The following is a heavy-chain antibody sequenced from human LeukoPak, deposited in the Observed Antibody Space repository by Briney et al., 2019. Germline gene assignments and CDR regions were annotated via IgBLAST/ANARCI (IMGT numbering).Heavy chain of an antibody. CDR2: ISSSSSYI. J-gene: IGHJ4*02. Sequence: PGGSLRLSCAASGFTFSSYSMNWVRQAPGKGLEWVSSISSSSSYIYYADSVKGRFTISRDNAKNSLYLQMNSLRTEDTAVYYCARDQGESGSYFGPFDYWGQGTLVTVSS. CDR3: ARDQGESGSYFGPFDY. V-gene: IGHV3-21*01. D-gene: IGHD1-26*01. CDR1: GFTFSSYS.